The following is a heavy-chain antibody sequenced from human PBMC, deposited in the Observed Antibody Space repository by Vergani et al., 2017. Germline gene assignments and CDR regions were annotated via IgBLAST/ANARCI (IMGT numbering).Heavy chain of an antibody. J-gene: IGHJ4*02. CDR1: GFTFSSYA. Sequence: EVQLLESGGGLVKPGGSLRLSCAASGFTFSSYAMSWVRQAPGKGLEWVSAISGSGVSTYYADSVKGLFTISRDNTKNTLYLQMNSLRAEDTAVYYCAKRVGGYYDSSGHIDYWGQGTLVTVSS. V-gene: IGHV3-23*01. D-gene: IGHD3-22*01. CDR2: ISGSGVST. CDR3: AKRVGGYYDSSGHIDY.